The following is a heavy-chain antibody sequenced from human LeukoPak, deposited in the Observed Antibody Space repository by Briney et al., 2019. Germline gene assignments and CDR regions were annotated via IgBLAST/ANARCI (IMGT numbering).Heavy chain of an antibody. J-gene: IGHJ4*02. CDR2: IYYSGST. Sequence: SETLSLTCTVSGGSISSSSYYWGWIRQPPGKGLEWIGSIYYSGSTYYNPSLKSRVTISVDTSKNQFSLKLNFVTAADTAVYYCARDRYYYDTSGYYFDYWGQGTLVTVSS. D-gene: IGHD3-22*01. CDR3: ARDRYYYDTSGYYFDY. V-gene: IGHV4-39*07. CDR1: GGSISSSSYY.